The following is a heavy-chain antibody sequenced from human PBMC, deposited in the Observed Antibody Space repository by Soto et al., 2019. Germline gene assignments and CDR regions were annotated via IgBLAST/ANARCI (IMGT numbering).Heavy chain of an antibody. CDR1: GFTFGDYA. CDR2: MSLDGSNQ. D-gene: IGHD3-3*01. CDR3: GRVLKLSDHHFYDVIAI. Sequence: GGSLRLSCAASGFTFGDYAMHWVRQAPGKGLDWVAVMSLDGSNQYYADSVKGRFTISRDNSKSTLYLQMNSLTTEDTGVYFLGRVLKLSDHHFYDVIAIGGQGTPVPVSS. V-gene: IGHV3-30-3*01. J-gene: IGHJ4*01.